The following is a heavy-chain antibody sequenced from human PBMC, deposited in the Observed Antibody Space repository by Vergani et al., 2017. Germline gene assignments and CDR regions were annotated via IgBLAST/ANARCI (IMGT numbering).Heavy chain of an antibody. J-gene: IGHJ3*02. V-gene: IGHV1-2*02. CDR3: AREGSIAAAGNDAFDI. D-gene: IGHD6-13*01. Sequence: QVQLVQSGAEVKKPGASVKVSCKASGYTFTGYYMHWVRQAPGQGLEWMGWINPNSGGTNYAQKFQGRVTMTRDTSISTAYMELSRLRSDDTAVYYCAREGSIAAAGNDAFDIWGQGTMVIVSS. CDR1: GYTFTGYY. CDR2: INPNSGGT.